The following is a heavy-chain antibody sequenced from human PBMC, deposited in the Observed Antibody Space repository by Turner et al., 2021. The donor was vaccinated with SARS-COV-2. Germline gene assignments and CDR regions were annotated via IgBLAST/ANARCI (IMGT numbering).Heavy chain of an antibody. J-gene: IGHJ5*02. D-gene: IGHD1-26*01. CDR1: GFTFSSYA. V-gene: IGHV3-30-3*01. CDR3: ARVRSGNYHPRMGFDP. CDR2: ISYDGSNK. Sequence: QVQLVESAGGVVQPGRSLRLSCAASGFTFSSYAMPWVRQAPGKGLEWVAVISYDGSNKYYADSVKGRFTISRDNSKNTLYLQMNSLRAEDTAVYYCARVRSGNYHPRMGFDPWGQGTLVTVSS.